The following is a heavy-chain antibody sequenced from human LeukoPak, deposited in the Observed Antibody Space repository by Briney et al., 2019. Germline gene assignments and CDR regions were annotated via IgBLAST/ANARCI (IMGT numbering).Heavy chain of an antibody. Sequence: GASVKVSCKASGYTFTGYYMHWVRQAPGQGLEWMGWINPNSGGTNYAQKFQGRVTMTRNTSISTAYMELSSLRSEDTAVYYCARGPSGYYYMDVWGKGTTVTVSS. D-gene: IGHD3-10*01. CDR2: INPNSGGT. CDR1: GYTFTGYY. V-gene: IGHV1-2*02. J-gene: IGHJ6*03. CDR3: ARGPSGYYYMDV.